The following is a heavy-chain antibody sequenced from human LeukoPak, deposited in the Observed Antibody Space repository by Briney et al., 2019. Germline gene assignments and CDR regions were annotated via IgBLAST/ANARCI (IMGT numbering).Heavy chain of an antibody. Sequence: ASVKVSCKASGYTFTNFAISWVRQAPGQGLEWMGRINPNSGGTNYAQKFQGRVTMTRDTSISTAYMELSRLRSDDTAVYYCARVRGNSGSYLVDYWGQGTLVTVSS. CDR1: GYTFTNFA. CDR2: INPNSGGT. D-gene: IGHD1-26*01. J-gene: IGHJ4*02. V-gene: IGHV1-2*06. CDR3: ARVRGNSGSYLVDY.